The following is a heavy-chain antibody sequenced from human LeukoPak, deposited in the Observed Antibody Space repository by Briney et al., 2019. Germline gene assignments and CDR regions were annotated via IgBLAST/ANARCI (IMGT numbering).Heavy chain of an antibody. J-gene: IGHJ5*02. CDR1: GFTFSDYY. D-gene: IGHD1-26*01. V-gene: IGHV3-11*01. CDR2: ISSSGSTI. CDR3: ASEITELGNTGSWFDP. Sequence: GGSLRLSCAASGFTFSDYYMSWIRQAPGKGLEWVSYISSSGSTIYYADSVKGRFTISRDNAKNSLYLQMNSLRAEDTAVYYCASEITELGNTGSWFDPWGQGTLVTVSS.